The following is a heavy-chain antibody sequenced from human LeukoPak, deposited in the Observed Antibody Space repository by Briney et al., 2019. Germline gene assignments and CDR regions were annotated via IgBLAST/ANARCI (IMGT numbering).Heavy chain of an antibody. J-gene: IGHJ5*02. D-gene: IGHD6-6*01. CDR1: GFTFSSYT. Sequence: GGTLRLSCAASGFTFSSYTMNWVRQAPGKGLEWVSFISTSSSYIYYADSVKGRFTISRDNAKNSLFLQMNSLRAEDTAVYYCARGSHRIEYRRSAAFDPWGQGTLVTVSS. CDR2: ISTSSSYI. V-gene: IGHV3-21*01. CDR3: ARGSHRIEYRRSAAFDP.